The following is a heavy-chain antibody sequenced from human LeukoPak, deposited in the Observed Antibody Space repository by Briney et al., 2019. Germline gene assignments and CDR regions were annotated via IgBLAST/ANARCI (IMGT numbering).Heavy chain of an antibody. Sequence: GGSLRLSCAASGFTFSNYAMHWVRQAPGKGLEWVAVISFDGSNEYYADSVKGRFTISRDNAKNSLYLQMNSLRAEDTAVYYCARELVYYGSGSSDYWGQGTLVTVSS. J-gene: IGHJ4*02. D-gene: IGHD3-10*01. CDR1: GFTFSNYA. CDR3: ARELVYYGSGSSDY. V-gene: IGHV3-30*04. CDR2: ISFDGSNE.